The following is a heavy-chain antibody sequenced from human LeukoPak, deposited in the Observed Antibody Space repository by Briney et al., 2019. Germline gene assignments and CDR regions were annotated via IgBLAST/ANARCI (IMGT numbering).Heavy chain of an antibody. CDR3: ARTYGDYDDAFDV. D-gene: IGHD4-17*01. V-gene: IGHV4-39*01. CDR1: GGSISSGTYY. Sequence: PSETLSLTCTVSGGSISSGTYYWGWIRQPPGKGLEWIGSIYYSGSTCNNPSLKSRVTILVDTSKNQFSLKLSSVTATDTAVYYCARTYGDYDDAFDVWGQGTMVTVSS. J-gene: IGHJ3*01. CDR2: IYYSGST.